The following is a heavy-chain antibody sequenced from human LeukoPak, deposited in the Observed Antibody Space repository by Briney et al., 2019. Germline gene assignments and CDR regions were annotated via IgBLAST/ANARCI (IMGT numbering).Heavy chain of an antibody. CDR2: IYTSGFT. J-gene: IGHJ4*02. CDR3: AREEAAAGRSIDC. CDR1: GGSISSYF. V-gene: IGHV4-4*07. Sequence: SETLSLTCTVSGGSISSYFWTWIRQPAGKGLEWVGHIYTSGFTTYNPSLMSRLTMSVDTSKNQFSLKLSSVTAADTAVYYCAREEAAAGRSIDCWGQGTLVTVSS. D-gene: IGHD6-13*01.